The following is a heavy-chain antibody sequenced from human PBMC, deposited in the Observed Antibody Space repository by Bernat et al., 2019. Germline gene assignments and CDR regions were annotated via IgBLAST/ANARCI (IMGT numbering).Heavy chain of an antibody. D-gene: IGHD3-3*01. CDR3: ARGGGGITIFGVVIEAANYYYMDV. V-gene: IGHV3-48*02. CDR2: LSSSSSTI. CDR1: GFTFSSYS. Sequence: EVQLVESGGGLVQPGGSLRLSCAASGFTFSSYSMNWVRQAPGKGLEWVSYLSSSSSTIYYADSVKGRFTISRDNAKNSLYLQMNSLGDEDTAVYYCARGGGGITIFGVVIEAANYYYMDVWGKGTTVTVSS. J-gene: IGHJ6*03.